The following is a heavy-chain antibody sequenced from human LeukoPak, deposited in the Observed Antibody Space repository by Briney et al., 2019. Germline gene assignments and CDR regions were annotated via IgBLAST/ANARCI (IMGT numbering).Heavy chain of an antibody. CDR3: ARDPRTAFDI. CDR2: INGDGSST. J-gene: IGHJ3*02. Sequence: GGSLRLSCVASEFTFSNYWMHWVRQAPGKGLVWVSRINGDGSSTSYADSVKGRFTISRDNAKNTLYLQMNSLRAEDTAVYYCARDPRTAFDIWGQGTMVTVSS. CDR1: EFTFSNYW. V-gene: IGHV3-74*01.